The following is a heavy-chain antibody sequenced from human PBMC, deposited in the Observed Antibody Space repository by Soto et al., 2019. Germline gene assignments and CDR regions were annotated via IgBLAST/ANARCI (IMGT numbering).Heavy chain of an antibody. J-gene: IGHJ4*02. CDR3: ARSIVVVTALDY. V-gene: IGHV1-3*05. Sequence: QVQLVQSGAEEKKPGASVKVSCKASGYTFTSYAMHWLRQAPGQRLEWMGWINAGNGNTKYSQKFQGRVTITRDTSASTAYMELSSLRPEDTAVYYCARSIVVVTALDYWGQGTLVTVSS. CDR2: INAGNGNT. CDR1: GYTFTSYA. D-gene: IGHD2-21*02.